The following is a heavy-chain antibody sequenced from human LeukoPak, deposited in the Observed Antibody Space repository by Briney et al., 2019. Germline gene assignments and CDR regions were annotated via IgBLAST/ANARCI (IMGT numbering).Heavy chain of an antibody. J-gene: IGHJ4*02. CDR1: GFTFSSYW. Sequence: GGSLRLSCAASGFTFSSYWMSWVRQAPGKGLEWVANIKQDGSEKYYVDSVKGRFTISRDNAKNSLYLQMNSLRAEDTAVYYCAKGVPSGSGSLTPDYWGQGTLVTVSS. CDR3: AKGVPSGSGSLTPDY. V-gene: IGHV3-7*03. CDR2: IKQDGSEK. D-gene: IGHD3-10*01.